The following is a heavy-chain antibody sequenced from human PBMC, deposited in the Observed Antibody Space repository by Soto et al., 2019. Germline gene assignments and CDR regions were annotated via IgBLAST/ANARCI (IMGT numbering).Heavy chain of an antibody. Sequence: EVQLVESVGGLVQPGGSLRLSCAASGFTFRTYWLSWVRQVPGKGLEWVANINLDGSEKNYVDSVKGRFTISTDNARNSLYLQMRRLRAEDTALYYCARDGSTSWYSYDYHGMDVWGQGNTVTVSS. CDR1: GFTFRTYW. V-gene: IGHV3-7*05. CDR2: INLDGSEK. CDR3: ARDGSTSWYSYDYHGMDV. J-gene: IGHJ6*02. D-gene: IGHD5-18*01.